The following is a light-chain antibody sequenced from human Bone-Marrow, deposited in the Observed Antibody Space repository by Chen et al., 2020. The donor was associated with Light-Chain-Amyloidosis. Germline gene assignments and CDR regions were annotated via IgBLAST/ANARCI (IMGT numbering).Light chain of an antibody. V-gene: IGLV3-21*02. CDR1: NIGSTS. Sequence: SYVLTQPSSVSVAPGQTATIACGGNNIGSTSVHWYQQTPGQATLLVVYDDSDRPSGIPERLSGSDSGNTATLTISSVEAGDEAAYYCQVWDRSSDRPVFGGGTKLTVL. CDR2: DDS. CDR3: QVWDRSSDRPV. J-gene: IGLJ3*02.